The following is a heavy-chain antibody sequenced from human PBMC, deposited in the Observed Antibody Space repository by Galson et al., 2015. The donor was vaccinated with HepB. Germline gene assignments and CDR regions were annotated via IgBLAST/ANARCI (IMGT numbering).Heavy chain of an antibody. CDR2: INPSGGST. CDR1: GYNFTSYY. Sequence: SVKVSCKASGYNFTSYYMHCVRQAPGQGPEWMGIINPSGGSTRYAQKFQGRVTMTRDTSTSTVHMELRSLISEDTAVYYCARQSITIVGVAPPLDYDYMDVWGKGTTVTVSS. D-gene: IGHD3-3*01. J-gene: IGHJ6*03. CDR3: ARQSITIVGVAPPLDYDYMDV. V-gene: IGHV1-46*01.